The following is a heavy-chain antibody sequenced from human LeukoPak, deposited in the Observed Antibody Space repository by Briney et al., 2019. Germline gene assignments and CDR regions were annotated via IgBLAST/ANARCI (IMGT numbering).Heavy chain of an antibody. J-gene: IGHJ4*02. CDR2: ISHDGSNK. Sequence: TGGSLRLSCAASGFPFSDYGMYWVRQAPGKGLEWLAVISHDGSNKYYAESVKGRFTISRDNAKNSLHLQMNSLRAEDTAVYYCARDIYGGNWPNDYWGQGTLVTVSS. CDR3: ARDIYGGNWPNDY. V-gene: IGHV3-30*03. CDR1: GFPFSDYG. D-gene: IGHD4-23*01.